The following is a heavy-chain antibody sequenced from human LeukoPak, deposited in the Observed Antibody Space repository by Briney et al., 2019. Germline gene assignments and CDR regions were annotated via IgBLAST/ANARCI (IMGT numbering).Heavy chain of an antibody. Sequence: PGGSLRLSCAASGFIFSTYGMHWVRQAPGKGLEWVAVISYDGSNKYYADSVKGRFTISRDNSKNTLYLQMNSLRAEDTAVYYCVRDKVVVAVGWFDPWGQGTLVTVSS. V-gene: IGHV3-30*03. D-gene: IGHD2-15*01. J-gene: IGHJ5*02. CDR3: VRDKVVVAVGWFDP. CDR1: GFIFSTYG. CDR2: ISYDGSNK.